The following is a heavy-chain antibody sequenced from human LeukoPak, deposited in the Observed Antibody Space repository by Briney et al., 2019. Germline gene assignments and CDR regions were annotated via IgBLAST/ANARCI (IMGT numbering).Heavy chain of an antibody. V-gene: IGHV1-2*02. D-gene: IGHD2-2*01. J-gene: IGHJ4*02. CDR2: INPNSGGT. CDR3: ARDLVVPAADHYYSDY. CDR1: GYTFTGYY. Sequence: ASVKVSCKASGYTFTGYYMHWVRQAPGQGLEWMGWINPNSGGTNYAQKFQGRVTMTRDTSISTAYMELSRLRSDDTAVYYCARDLVVPAADHYYSDYWGQGTLVTVSS.